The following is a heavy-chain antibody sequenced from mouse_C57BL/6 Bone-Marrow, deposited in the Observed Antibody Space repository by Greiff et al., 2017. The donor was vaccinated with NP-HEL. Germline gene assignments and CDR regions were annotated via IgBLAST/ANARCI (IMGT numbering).Heavy chain of an antibody. V-gene: IGHV5-17*01. Sequence: EVMLVESGGGLVKPGGSLKLSCAASGFTFSDYGMHWVRQAPEKGLEWVAYISSGSSTIYYADTVKGRFTISRDNAKNTLFLQMTSLRSEDTAMYYCARRDYYGSSYYWYFDVWGTGTTVTVSS. CDR2: ISSGSSTI. CDR3: ARRDYYGSSYYWYFDV. J-gene: IGHJ1*03. CDR1: GFTFSDYG. D-gene: IGHD1-1*01.